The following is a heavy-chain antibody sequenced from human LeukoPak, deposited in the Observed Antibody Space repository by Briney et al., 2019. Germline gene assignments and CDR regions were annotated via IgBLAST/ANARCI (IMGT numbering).Heavy chain of an antibody. CDR2: IRSKANSYAT. CDR1: GFTFSGSA. CDR3: LVTGWVY. Sequence: PGGPPRLSCAASGFTFSGSAMHWVRQASGKGLEWVGRIRSKANSYATAYAASVKGRFTISRDDSKNTAYLQMNSLKTEDTAVYYCLVTGWVYWGQGTLVTVSS. J-gene: IGHJ4*02. V-gene: IGHV3-73*01. D-gene: IGHD2-21*02.